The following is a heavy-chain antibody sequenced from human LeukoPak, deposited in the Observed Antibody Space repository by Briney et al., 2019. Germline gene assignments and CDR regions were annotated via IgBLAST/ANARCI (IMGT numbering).Heavy chain of an antibody. V-gene: IGHV4-59*11. CDR3: ARAPNRYCSSTSCSSNWFDP. CDR1: GGSISSHY. D-gene: IGHD2-2*01. CDR2: IYYSGST. Sequence: PSETLSLTCTVSGGSISSHYWSWIRQPPGKGLEWIGYIYYSGSTNYNPSLKSRVTISVDTSKNQLSLKLSSVTAADTAVYYCARAPNRYCSSTSCSSNWFDPWGQGTLVTVSS. J-gene: IGHJ5*02.